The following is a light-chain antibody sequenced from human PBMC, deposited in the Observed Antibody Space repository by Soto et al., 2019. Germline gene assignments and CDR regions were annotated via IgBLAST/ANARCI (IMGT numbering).Light chain of an antibody. V-gene: IGKV3-11*01. CDR3: HQRSNWPYT. CDR2: DTS. Sequence: EIVLTQSPATLSLSPGERATLSCRASQSVSSYLVWYQQKPGQPPRLLIYDTSNRATGIPARFSGSGSGTDFTLTISSLEPEDFAVYYGHQRSNWPYTFGQGTKLEIK. CDR1: QSVSSY. J-gene: IGKJ2*01.